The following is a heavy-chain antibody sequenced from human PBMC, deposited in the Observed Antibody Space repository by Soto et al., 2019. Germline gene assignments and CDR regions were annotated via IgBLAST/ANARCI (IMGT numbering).Heavy chain of an antibody. D-gene: IGHD1-1*01. CDR2: TYYRSKWYN. CDR1: VGSVSRDSAG. CDR3: ARGSWDDVSGHYYMDV. J-gene: IGHJ6*03. Sequence: PTQALSLTSDISVGSVSRDSAGWNWNRQTPSRGLEWLGRTYYRSKWYNNYAVSVKSRVSVNPDTAKNQFSLQLNSVTPEDTAVYYCARGSWDDVSGHYYMDVWGKGTTVTVSS. V-gene: IGHV6-1*01.